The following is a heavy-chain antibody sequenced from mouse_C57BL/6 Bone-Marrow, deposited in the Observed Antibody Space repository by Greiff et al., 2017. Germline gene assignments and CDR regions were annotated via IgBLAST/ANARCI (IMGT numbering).Heavy chain of an antibody. CDR3: ATYYYGSSDWYFDV. CDR2: IHPNSGST. CDR1: GYTFTSYW. Sequence: QVHVKQPGAELVKPGASVKLSCKASGYTFTSYWMHWVKQRPGQGLEWIGMIHPNSGSTNYNEKFKSKATLTVDKSSSTAYMQLSSLTSEDSAVYYCATYYYGSSDWYFDVWGTGTTVTVSS. V-gene: IGHV1-64*01. D-gene: IGHD1-1*01. J-gene: IGHJ1*03.